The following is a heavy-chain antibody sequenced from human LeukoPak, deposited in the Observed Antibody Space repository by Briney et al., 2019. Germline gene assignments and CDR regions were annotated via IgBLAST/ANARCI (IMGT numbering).Heavy chain of an antibody. Sequence: PGGSLRLSCAASGFTFSNYGMHWVRQAPGKGLEWVAFIRYDGINKYYADSVKGRFTISRDNSKNTLYLQMNSLRSDDTAVYYCARDPPRSSGWYVSASYWGQGTLVTVSS. J-gene: IGHJ4*02. D-gene: IGHD6-19*01. CDR1: GFTFSNYG. V-gene: IGHV3-30*02. CDR3: ARDPPRSSGWYVSASY. CDR2: IRYDGINK.